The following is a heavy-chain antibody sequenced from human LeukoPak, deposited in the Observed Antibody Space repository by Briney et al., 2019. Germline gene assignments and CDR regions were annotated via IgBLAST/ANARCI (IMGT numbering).Heavy chain of an antibody. CDR1: GFTFSSYA. CDR2: ISGSGGST. J-gene: IGHJ4*02. CDR3: AKVAMGYYYDSSGLTLDY. D-gene: IGHD3-22*01. Sequence: SGGSLRLSCAASGFTFSSYAMSWVRQAPGKGLEWVSAISGSGGSTYYADSVKGRFTIPRDNSKNTLYLQMNSLRAEDTAVYYCAKVAMGYYYDSSGLTLDYWGQGTLVTVSS. V-gene: IGHV3-23*01.